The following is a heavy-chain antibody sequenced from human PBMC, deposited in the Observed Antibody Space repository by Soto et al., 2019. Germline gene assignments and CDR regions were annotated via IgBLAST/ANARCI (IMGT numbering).Heavy chain of an antibody. CDR1: GGSISSSNW. CDR3: ARDVGMVRGGTQLDV. D-gene: IGHD3-10*01. J-gene: IGHJ6*02. CDR2: IYHSGVT. V-gene: IGHV4-4*02. Sequence: QVQLQESGPGLVKPSGTLSLTCAVSGGSISSSNWWSWVRQPPGKGLEWIGEIYHSGVTNYNPSLKSRVTISVDKSKNQFSLKLSSVTAADTAVYYCARDVGMVRGGTQLDVWGQGTTVTVSS.